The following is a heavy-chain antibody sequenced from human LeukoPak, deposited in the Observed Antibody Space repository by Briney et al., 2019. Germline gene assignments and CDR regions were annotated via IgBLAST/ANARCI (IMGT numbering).Heavy chain of an antibody. CDR1: GFTFSSYY. CDR2: IKQDGSEK. V-gene: IGHV3-7*01. Sequence: PGGSLRLSCAASGFTFSSYYMAWVRQAPGKGLEWVANIKQDGSEKYYVGSVKGRFTISRDDAKNSLYLQMNSLRAEDTAVYYCARESGYPDYWGQGTLVTVSS. J-gene: IGHJ4*02. CDR3: ARESGYPDY. D-gene: IGHD3-3*01.